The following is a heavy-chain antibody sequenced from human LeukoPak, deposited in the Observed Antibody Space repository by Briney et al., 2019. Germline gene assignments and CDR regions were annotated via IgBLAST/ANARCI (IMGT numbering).Heavy chain of an antibody. Sequence: GGSLRLSCAASGFTFSSYSMNWVRQAPGKGLEWVSSISSSSSYIYYADSVKGRFTISRDNAKNSLYLQMNSLRAEDTAVYYCAKDSALWLNYFDYWGQGTLVTVSS. CDR2: ISSSSSYI. J-gene: IGHJ4*02. CDR3: AKDSALWLNYFDY. D-gene: IGHD3-10*01. CDR1: GFTFSSYS. V-gene: IGHV3-21*01.